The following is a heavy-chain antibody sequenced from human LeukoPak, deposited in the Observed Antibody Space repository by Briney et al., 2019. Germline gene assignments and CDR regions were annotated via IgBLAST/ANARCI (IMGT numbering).Heavy chain of an antibody. V-gene: IGHV4-39*01. J-gene: IGHJ4*02. Sequence: SETLSLTCTVSGGSISSSSYYWGWIRQPPGKGLEWIGSIYYSGSTYYNPSLKSRVTISVDTSKNQFSLKLSSVTAADTAVYYCARQSSSGWYLRDYWGQGTLVTVSS. CDR1: GGSISSSSYY. CDR2: IYYSGST. D-gene: IGHD6-19*01. CDR3: ARQSSSGWYLRDY.